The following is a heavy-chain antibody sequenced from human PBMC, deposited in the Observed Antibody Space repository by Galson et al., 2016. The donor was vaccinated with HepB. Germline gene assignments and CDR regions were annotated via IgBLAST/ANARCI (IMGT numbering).Heavy chain of an antibody. J-gene: IGHJ4*02. CDR3: ATLLWFGKLLYPFDY. CDR1: GFSFSSYA. CDR2: ISGSVGST. D-gene: IGHD3-10*01. Sequence: SLRLSCAASGFSFSSYAMSWVRQAPGKGLEWVSSISGSVGSTYYADSVKGRFTISRDNSKNTLYLQMNSLRAEDTAVYYCATLLWFGKLLYPFDYWGQGTLVTVSS. V-gene: IGHV3-23*01.